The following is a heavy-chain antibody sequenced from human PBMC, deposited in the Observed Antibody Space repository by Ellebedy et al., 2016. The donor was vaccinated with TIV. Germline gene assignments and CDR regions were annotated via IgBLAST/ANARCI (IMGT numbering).Heavy chain of an antibody. V-gene: IGHV4-59*08. D-gene: IGHD2-21*02. Sequence: SETLSLTCSVSDVSISGYYWTWIRQPPGKRLEWIGYVYYSGSTDYNPSLKSRLTMSIDTSKNQFSLNLSSVTAADTAVYYCARQRVTAMAFDIWGQGTVVTVSS. CDR2: VYYSGST. CDR1: DVSISGYY. J-gene: IGHJ3*02. CDR3: ARQRVTAMAFDI.